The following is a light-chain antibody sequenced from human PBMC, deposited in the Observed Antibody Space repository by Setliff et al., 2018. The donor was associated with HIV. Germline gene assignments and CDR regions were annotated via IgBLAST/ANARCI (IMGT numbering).Light chain of an antibody. CDR1: SSDVGGYNY. CDR3: SSYTFSSTPYV. CDR2: EVS. J-gene: IGLJ1*01. Sequence: QSVLAQPASVSGSPGQSITISCTGTSSDVGGYNYVSWYRQHPGKAPKLMIYEVSNRPSWVSNRFSGSKSGNTASLTISGLQAEDEADYYCSSYTFSSTPYVFGTGTKVTVL. V-gene: IGLV2-14*01.